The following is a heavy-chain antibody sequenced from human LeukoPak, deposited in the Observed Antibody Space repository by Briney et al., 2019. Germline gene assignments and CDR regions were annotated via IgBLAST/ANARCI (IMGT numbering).Heavy chain of an antibody. CDR1: GGPFSGYY. D-gene: IGHD4-11*01. CDR3: AREYIRYSNYGVGFDP. V-gene: IGHV4-34*01. J-gene: IGHJ5*02. CDR2: INHSGST. Sequence: PSETLSLTCAVYGGPFSGYYWSWIRQPPGKGLEWIGEINHSGSTNYNPSLKSRVTISVDTSKNQFSLKLSSVTAADTAVHYCAREYIRYSNYGVGFDPWGQGTLVTVSS.